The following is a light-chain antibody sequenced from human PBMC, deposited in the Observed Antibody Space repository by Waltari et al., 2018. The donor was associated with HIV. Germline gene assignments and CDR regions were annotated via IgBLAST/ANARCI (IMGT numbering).Light chain of an antibody. Sequence: EIVLKQSPGTLSLSPGERATLPCRASQSVRSASLAWYQQKPGQAPRLLIYGASSRAPGIPDRFSGSGAVTDFILTISRLEPEDCAVYYCQQYAASPLTFGGGTKVEIK. CDR3: QQYAASPLT. J-gene: IGKJ4*01. CDR1: QSVRSAS. V-gene: IGKV3-20*01. CDR2: GAS.